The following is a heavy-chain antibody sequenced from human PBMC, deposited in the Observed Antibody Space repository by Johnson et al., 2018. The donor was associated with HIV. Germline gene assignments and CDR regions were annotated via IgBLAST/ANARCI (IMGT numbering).Heavy chain of an antibody. CDR3: AKDVGNYWPNAFDG. Sequence: VQVVESGGGLVKPGGSLRLSCAASGFTVSSNYMSWVRQAPGKGLEWVSVIYSAGTTYYADSVKGSFTIFRDNSKNTLYLQMNSLRAEDTAVYYCAKDVGNYWPNAFDGWGQGTMLTVSS. D-gene: IGHD3-10*01. CDR2: IYSAGTT. V-gene: IGHV3-66*01. J-gene: IGHJ3*01. CDR1: GFTVSSNY.